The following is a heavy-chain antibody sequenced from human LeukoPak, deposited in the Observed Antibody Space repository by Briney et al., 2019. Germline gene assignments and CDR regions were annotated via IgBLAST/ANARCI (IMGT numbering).Heavy chain of an antibody. CDR3: ARGKYYYDSSGLFDY. D-gene: IGHD3-22*01. Sequence: GGSLRLSCAASGFTSSSYAMHWVRQAPGKGLEWVAVISYDGSNKYYADSVKGRFTISRDNSKNTLYLQMNSLRAEDTAVYYCARGKYYYDSSGLFDYWGQGTLVTVSS. J-gene: IGHJ4*02. CDR1: GFTSSSYA. V-gene: IGHV3-30*04. CDR2: ISYDGSNK.